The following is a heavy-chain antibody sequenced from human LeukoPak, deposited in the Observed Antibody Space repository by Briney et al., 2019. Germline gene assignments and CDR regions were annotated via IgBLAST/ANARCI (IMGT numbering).Heavy chain of an antibody. D-gene: IGHD3-22*01. Sequence: PSETLSLTCTVSGDSISSYYWSWIRQPPGKGLEWIGYIYYSGSTNYSPSLTSRVTISVDTSKNQFSLKLSSVTAADTAVYYCARSERIIMILGGAFDIWGQGTVVTVSS. J-gene: IGHJ3*02. CDR1: GDSISSYY. V-gene: IGHV4-59*08. CDR3: ARSERIIMILGGAFDI. CDR2: IYYSGST.